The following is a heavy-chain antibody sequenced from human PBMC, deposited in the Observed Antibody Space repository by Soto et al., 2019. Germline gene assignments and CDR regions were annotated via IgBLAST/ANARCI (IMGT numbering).Heavy chain of an antibody. D-gene: IGHD6-6*01. V-gene: IGHV5-10-1*01. CDR2: IDPSDSYT. Sequence: PGESLKISCKGSGYSFTSYWISWVRQMPGKGLEWMGRIDPSDSYTNYSPSFQGHVTISADKSISTAYLQWSSLKASDTAMYYCARRSQYSSSTSYGMDVWGQGTTVTVSS. CDR3: ARRSQYSSSTSYGMDV. J-gene: IGHJ6*02. CDR1: GYSFTSYW.